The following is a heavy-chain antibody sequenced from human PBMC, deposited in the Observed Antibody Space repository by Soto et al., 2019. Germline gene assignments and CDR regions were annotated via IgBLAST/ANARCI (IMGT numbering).Heavy chain of an antibody. D-gene: IGHD3-16*01. V-gene: IGHV4-34*01. CDR1: GGSFNGYY. CDR2: INHSGSA. J-gene: IGHJ5*01. CDR3: AKGPQTGYYDSGTFYYSVP. Sequence: SQTLSLPCAVYGGSFNGYYWSWIRQPPGDGLESIGEINHSGSANYNPTFTSHGFISVDMSKKQMSIQPPSVSVEESAVYYCAKGPQTGYYDSGTFYYSVPWDQETMVAISS.